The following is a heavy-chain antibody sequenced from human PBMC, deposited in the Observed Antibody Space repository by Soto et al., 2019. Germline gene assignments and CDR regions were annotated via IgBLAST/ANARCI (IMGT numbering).Heavy chain of an antibody. V-gene: IGHV3-30-3*01. CDR2: MSSDGGNT. D-gene: IGHD5-12*01. CDR3: ARDYGDGYYYFDL. J-gene: IGHJ4*02. CDR1: GFTFSDYT. Sequence: ESGGGVVQPGRSLRLSCAASGFTFSDYTMHWVRQAPGKELEWVALMSSDGGNTHYTGSVKGRFTIARDNSKNTLYLQMDSLRPEDTTVYYCARDYGDGYYYFDLWGQGTLVTVSS.